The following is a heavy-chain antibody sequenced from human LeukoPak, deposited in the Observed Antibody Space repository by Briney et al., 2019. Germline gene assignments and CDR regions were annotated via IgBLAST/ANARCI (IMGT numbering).Heavy chain of an antibody. CDR2: IYSGGNT. D-gene: IGHD3-10*01. V-gene: IGHV3-53*01. J-gene: IGHJ4*02. Sequence: GGSLRLSCAASGFTVSSTYMSWVRQAPGKGPEWVSVIYSGGNTYYADSVKGRFTISRDNSKNTLYLQMNSLRVEDTAVYYCARQFGDYWGRGTLVTVSS. CDR1: GFTVSSTY. CDR3: ARQFGDY.